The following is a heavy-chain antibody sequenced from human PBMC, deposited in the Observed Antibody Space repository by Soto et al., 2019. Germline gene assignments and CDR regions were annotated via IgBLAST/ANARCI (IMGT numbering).Heavy chain of an antibody. CDR3: GKGGWYGSSSPSDR. CDR1: GFTLTRQD. J-gene: IGHJ5*02. CDR2: LSYDGIAQ. D-gene: IGHD6-6*01. V-gene: IGHV3-30*18. Sequence: QEQLVESGGDVVQPGGSLRLSCAASGFTLTRQDMHWVRQAPGKGLEGVAVLSYDGIAQYYADSVKGLFTISRDNSKNTLYLQINSLRVEDTALYYCGKGGWYGSSSPSDRWGQGTLVTVSS.